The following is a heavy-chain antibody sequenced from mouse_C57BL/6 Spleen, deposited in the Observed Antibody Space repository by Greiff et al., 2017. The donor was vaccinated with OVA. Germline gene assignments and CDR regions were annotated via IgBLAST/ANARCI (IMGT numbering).Heavy chain of an antibody. CDR2: IDPENGDT. CDR1: GFNIKDDY. CDR3: TTGGTAWFAD. V-gene: IGHV14-4*01. D-gene: IGHD2-14*01. J-gene: IGHJ3*01. Sequence: VQLQQSGAELVRPGASVKLSCTASGFNIKDDYMHWVKQRPEQGLEWIGWIDPENGDTEYASKFQGKATITADTSSNTAYLQLSSLTSEDTAVYYCTTGGTAWFADWGQGTLVTVSA.